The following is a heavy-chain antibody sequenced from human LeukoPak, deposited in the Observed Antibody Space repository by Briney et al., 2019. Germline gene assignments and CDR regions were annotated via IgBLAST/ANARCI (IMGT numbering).Heavy chain of an antibody. D-gene: IGHD5-18*01. V-gene: IGHV1-69*05. CDR3: ARGVQLWLTD. Sequence: ASVKVSCKASGGTFSSYAISWVRQAPGQGLEWMGGIIPIFGTANYAQKFQGRVTITTDESTSTAYMELSSLRSEDTAVYYCARGVQLWLTDWGQGTLVTVSS. J-gene: IGHJ4*02. CDR2: IIPIFGTA. CDR1: GGTFSSYA.